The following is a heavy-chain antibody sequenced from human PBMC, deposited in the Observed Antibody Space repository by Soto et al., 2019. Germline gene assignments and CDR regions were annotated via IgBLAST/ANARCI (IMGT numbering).Heavy chain of an antibody. CDR1: GYIFSSYG. CDR2: ISVYNGNT. CDR3: ARDNTGVVGVDY. Sequence: QVQLLQSGAAVKKPGASVKVSCKPPGYIFSSYGINWVRQAPGQGLEWMGWISVYNGNTQYAQKLQDRVTMTTDTSTSTAYMELRSLGADDTAVYYWARDNTGVVGVDYWGQGTLVTVSS. V-gene: IGHV1-18*01. D-gene: IGHD3-3*01. J-gene: IGHJ4*02.